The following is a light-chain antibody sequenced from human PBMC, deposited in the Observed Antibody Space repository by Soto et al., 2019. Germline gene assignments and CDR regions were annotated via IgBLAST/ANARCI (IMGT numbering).Light chain of an antibody. V-gene: IGLV1-44*01. J-gene: IGLJ2*01. Sequence: QSVLTQPPSASGTPGQRDTISCSGSTSNIGSNTVNWYQHLPGSAPKLLIHSDSQRPSGVPDRFSGSKSGTSASLAISGLQSEDEADYFCAAWDDSLNGFVIFGGGTKLTVL. CDR2: SDS. CDR1: TSNIGSNT. CDR3: AAWDDSLNGFVI.